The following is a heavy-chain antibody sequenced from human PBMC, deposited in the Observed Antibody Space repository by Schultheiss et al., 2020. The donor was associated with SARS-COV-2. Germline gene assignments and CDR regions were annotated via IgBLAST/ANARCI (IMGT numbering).Heavy chain of an antibody. CDR2: INYNGSRV. J-gene: IGHJ4*02. CDR3: ARDRSVGSY. V-gene: IGHV3-74*01. CDR1: GFTLSSYW. Sequence: GGSLRLSCAASGFTLSSYWMHWVRQSPGKGLVWVSRINYNGSRVHYADSVKGRFTISRDNAKNTLYLQMHSLRPEDTAVYYCARDRSVGSYWGQGTLVTVSS. D-gene: IGHD3-10*01.